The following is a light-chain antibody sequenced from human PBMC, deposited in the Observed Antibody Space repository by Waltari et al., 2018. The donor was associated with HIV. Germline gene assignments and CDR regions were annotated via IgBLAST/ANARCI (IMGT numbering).Light chain of an antibody. V-gene: IGKV3-11*01. CDR2: QAS. CDR1: QSVRSY. Sequence: EIVLTQSPATLSLSPGERASLSCRASQSVRSYLAWYQQKPGQAPSLLIYQASTRATGIPARFSGSGSGTDFTLTISSLEPEDFAVYYCQERSNWPALTFGGGTKVEIK. CDR3: QERSNWPALT. J-gene: IGKJ4*01.